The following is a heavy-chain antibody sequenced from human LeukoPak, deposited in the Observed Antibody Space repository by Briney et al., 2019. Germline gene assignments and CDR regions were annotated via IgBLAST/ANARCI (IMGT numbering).Heavy chain of an antibody. CDR3: ARGWSPYYYYMDI. CDR1: GYTFTVYY. Sequence: GASVNVSCNSSGYTFTVYYIHWVRQAPGQGLGWRGWINPNSGGTSYAQKFQGRVTMTRDTSISTAYMELSRLRSDDTAVYYCARGWSPYYYYMDIWGTGTTVTVSS. J-gene: IGHJ6*03. D-gene: IGHD6-13*01. CDR2: INPNSGGT. V-gene: IGHV1-2*02.